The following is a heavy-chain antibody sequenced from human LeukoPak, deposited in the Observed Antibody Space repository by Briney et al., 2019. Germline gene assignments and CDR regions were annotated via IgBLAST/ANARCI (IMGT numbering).Heavy chain of an antibody. CDR3: AGGLWPGDCSSTSCYTYYYYGMDV. CDR1: GGSFSGYY. V-gene: IGHV4-34*01. D-gene: IGHD2-2*02. J-gene: IGHJ6*02. Sequence: SETLSLTCAVYGGSFSGYYWSWVRQPPGKGLEWIGEINHSGSTNYNPSLKSRVTISVDTSKNQFSLKLSSVTAADTAVYYCAGGLWPGDCSSTSCYTYYYYGMDVWGQGTTVTVSS. CDR2: INHSGST.